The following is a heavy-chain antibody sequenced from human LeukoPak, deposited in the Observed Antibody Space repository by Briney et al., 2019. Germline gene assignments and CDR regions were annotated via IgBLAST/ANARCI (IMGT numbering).Heavy chain of an antibody. Sequence: PGGSLRLSCAASGFTFSTYGIHWVRQAPGKGLEWVANIKQDGGDKFYVDSVKGRFTISRDNAKNSLYLQMNSLRAEDTAVYYCARQVGYSGYADYWGQGTLVTVSS. CDR1: GFTFSTYG. V-gene: IGHV3-7*01. D-gene: IGHD5-12*01. CDR3: ARQVGYSGYADY. J-gene: IGHJ4*02. CDR2: IKQDGGDK.